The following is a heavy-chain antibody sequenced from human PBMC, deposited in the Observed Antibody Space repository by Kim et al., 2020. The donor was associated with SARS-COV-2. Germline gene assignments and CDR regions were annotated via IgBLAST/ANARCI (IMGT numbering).Heavy chain of an antibody. CDR3: ARVRIAGHNSFDY. V-gene: IGHV3-21*01. CDR1: GFTFSSYS. D-gene: IGHD6-13*01. Sequence: GGSLRLSCAASGFTFSSYSMNWVRQAPGKGLEWVSSISSSSSYIYYADSVKGRFTISRDNAKNSLYLQMNSLRAEDTAVYYCARVRIAGHNSFDYWGQGTLVTVSS. CDR2: ISSSSSYI. J-gene: IGHJ4*02.